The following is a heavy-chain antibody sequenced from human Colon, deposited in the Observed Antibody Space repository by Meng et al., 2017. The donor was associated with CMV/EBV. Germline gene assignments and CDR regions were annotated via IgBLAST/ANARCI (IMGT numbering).Heavy chain of an antibody. Sequence: GESLKISCAASGFTFSSYSMNWVRQAPGKGLEWVSSISHSSDTYYADSVKGRFTISRDNAQNSVYLQLNSLTAEDTAVYYCARGWPPDYWGQGTLVTVSS. CDR2: ISHSSDT. V-gene: IGHV3-21*06. J-gene: IGHJ4*02. CDR1: GFTFSSYS. D-gene: IGHD6-13*01. CDR3: ARGWPPDY.